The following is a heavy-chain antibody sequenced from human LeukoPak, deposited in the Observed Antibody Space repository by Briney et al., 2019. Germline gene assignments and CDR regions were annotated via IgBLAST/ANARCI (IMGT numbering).Heavy chain of an antibody. Sequence: SETLSLTCSVSGYSISSGYYWGWIRQPPGKGLEWIGSIYHSGSTYYNPSLKSRVTISVDTSKKQFSLKLSSVTAADTAVYYCARLSGAYMTSDAFDIWGQGTMVTVSS. CDR1: GYSISSGYY. CDR2: IYHSGST. CDR3: ARLSGAYMTSDAFDI. V-gene: IGHV4-38-2*01. D-gene: IGHD3-10*01. J-gene: IGHJ3*02.